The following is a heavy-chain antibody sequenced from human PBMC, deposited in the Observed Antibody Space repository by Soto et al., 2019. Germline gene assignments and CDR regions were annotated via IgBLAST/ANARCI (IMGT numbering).Heavy chain of an antibody. D-gene: IGHD3-10*01. Sequence: PSETLSLTCAVYGGSFSGYYWSWIRQPPGKGLEWIGEINHSGSTNYNPSLKSRVTISVDTSKNQFSLKLSSVTAADTAVYYCARKRITMVRGVRGWFDPWGQGTLVTVS. CDR3: ARKRITMVRGVRGWFDP. V-gene: IGHV4-34*01. CDR1: GGSFSGYY. J-gene: IGHJ5*02. CDR2: INHSGST.